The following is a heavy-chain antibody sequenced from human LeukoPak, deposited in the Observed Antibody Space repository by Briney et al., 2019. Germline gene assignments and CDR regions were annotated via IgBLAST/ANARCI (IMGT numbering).Heavy chain of an antibody. J-gene: IGHJ5*02. Sequence: SETLSLTCTVSGGSVRSYYWTWLRQSAGKGLEWIGRIYHDGKSDSSLSLKSRVIMSIDTSKNQFSLNLHSVTAADTAVYYCARDPGGSYSTTRGDWFDPWGQGVLDTVSS. D-gene: IGHD1-1*01. CDR2: IYHDGKS. CDR3: ARDPGGSYSTTRGDWFDP. V-gene: IGHV4-4*07. CDR1: GGSVRSYY.